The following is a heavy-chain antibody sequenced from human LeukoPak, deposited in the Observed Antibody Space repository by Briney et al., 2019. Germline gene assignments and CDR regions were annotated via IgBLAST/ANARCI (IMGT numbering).Heavy chain of an antibody. CDR1: GFTFSSYG. CDR3: ANLPPRIAAVAEPFYYYYGMDV. CDR2: ISYDGSNK. Sequence: PGRSLRLSCAASGFTFSSYGMHWVRQAPGKGLKWVAVISYDGSNKYYADSVKGRFTISRDNSKNTLYLQMNSLRAEDTAVYYCANLPPRIAAVAEPFYYYYGMDVWGQGTTVTVSS. D-gene: IGHD6-13*01. V-gene: IGHV3-30*18. J-gene: IGHJ6*02.